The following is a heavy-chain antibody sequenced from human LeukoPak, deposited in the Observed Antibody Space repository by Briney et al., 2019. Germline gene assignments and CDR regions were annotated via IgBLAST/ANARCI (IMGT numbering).Heavy chain of an antibody. D-gene: IGHD6-6*01. CDR2: INPNSGGT. CDR3: AREETSIVTRPWY. Sequence: GASVKVSCTASEYTFTGYYMHWVRQAPGQGLEWMGWINPNSGGTDYAQNFRGRVTMTGDTSISTAYMELSRLRSDDTAVYYCAREETSIVTRPWYWGQGTLVTVSS. J-gene: IGHJ4*02. CDR1: EYTFTGYY. V-gene: IGHV1-2*02.